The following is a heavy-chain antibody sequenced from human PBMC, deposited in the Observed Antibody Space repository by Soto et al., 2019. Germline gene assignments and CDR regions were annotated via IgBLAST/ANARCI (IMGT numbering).Heavy chain of an antibody. Sequence: QEQLVESGGGMVQPGGSLRLSCAVSGFTLDTYGMHWVRQAAGQGLEWVAVSWHDGRHLDYADSVRGRFTVFRDDSKNTLFLEMNGLRGDDTAVYYCARDWGACTPGECYSHGVDRWGQGTLVTVSS. CDR3: ARDWGACTPGECYSHGVDR. D-gene: IGHD2-21*01. J-gene: IGHJ3*01. CDR2: SWHDGRHL. V-gene: IGHV3-33*01. CDR1: GFTLDTYG.